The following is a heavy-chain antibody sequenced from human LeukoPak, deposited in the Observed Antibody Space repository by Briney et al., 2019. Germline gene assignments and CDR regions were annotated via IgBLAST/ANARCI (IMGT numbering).Heavy chain of an antibody. Sequence: PSGTLSLTCAVSGGSISSSNWWSWVRQPPGKGLEWIGEIYHSGSTNYNPSLKSRVTISVDKSKNQFSLKLSSVTAADTAVYYCARDTYWFGDRSHNWFDPWGQGTLVTVSS. CDR3: ARDTYWFGDRSHNWFDP. J-gene: IGHJ5*02. V-gene: IGHV4-4*02. D-gene: IGHD3-10*01. CDR2: IYHSGST. CDR1: GGSISSSNW.